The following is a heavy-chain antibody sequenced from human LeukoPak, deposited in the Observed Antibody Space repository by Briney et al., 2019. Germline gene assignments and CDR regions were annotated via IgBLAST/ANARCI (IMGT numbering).Heavy chain of an antibody. CDR2: ISYDGSNK. CDR3: ARDAPHYYGSGRYGMDV. V-gene: IGHV3-30-3*01. Sequence: GGSLRLSCAASGFTFSSYAMHWVRQAPGKGLEWVAVISYDGSNKYYADSVKGRFTISRDNSKNTLYLQMNSLRAEDTAVYYCARDAPHYYGSGRYGMDVWGQGTTVTVSS. CDR1: GFTFSSYA. J-gene: IGHJ6*02. D-gene: IGHD3-10*01.